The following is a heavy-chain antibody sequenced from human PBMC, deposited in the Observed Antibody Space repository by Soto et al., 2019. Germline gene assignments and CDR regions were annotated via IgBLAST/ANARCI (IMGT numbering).Heavy chain of an antibody. J-gene: IGHJ4*02. CDR1: GFTFSGSA. V-gene: IGHV3-73*02. CDR2: IRSKANSYAT. D-gene: IGHD3-10*01. Sequence: EVQLVESGGGLVQPGGSLKLSCAASGFTFSGSAMHWVRQASGKGLEWVGRIRSKANSYATAYAASVKGRFTISRDDSKNTAYLQMNSLKTEDTAVYYCTRHHYGGFPFDYWGQGTLVTVSS. CDR3: TRHHYGGFPFDY.